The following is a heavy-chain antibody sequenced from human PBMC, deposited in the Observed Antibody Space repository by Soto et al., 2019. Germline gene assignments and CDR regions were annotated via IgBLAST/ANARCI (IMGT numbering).Heavy chain of an antibody. V-gene: IGHV3-33*06. CDR1: GFTFSSYG. CDR2: IWYDGSNK. CDR3: AQNRWPGAVGYAFDN. D-gene: IGHD6-25*01. Sequence: QVQLVESGGGVVQPGRSLRLSCAASGFTFSSYGMHWVCQAPGKGLEWVAVIWYDGSNKYYADSVKGRFTISRDNSKKTLYLQMNSLRAEDTAVYYCAQNRWPGAVGYAFDNWGQGTMVTVSS. J-gene: IGHJ3*02.